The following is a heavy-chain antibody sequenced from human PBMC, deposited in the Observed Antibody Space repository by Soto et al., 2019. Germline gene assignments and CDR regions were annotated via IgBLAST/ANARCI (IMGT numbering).Heavy chain of an antibody. CDR3: ARGSPGGV. J-gene: IGHJ6*02. Sequence: GGSLRLSCAASGFTFSDYYISWIRQAPGKGLEWISYTTSSSTSFYADSVKGRFTISRDNAKNSLFLQMNSLRAEDTAVYYCARGSPGGVWGQGTTVTVSS. CDR2: TTSSSTS. V-gene: IGHV3-11*04. D-gene: IGHD1-1*01. CDR1: GFTFSDYY.